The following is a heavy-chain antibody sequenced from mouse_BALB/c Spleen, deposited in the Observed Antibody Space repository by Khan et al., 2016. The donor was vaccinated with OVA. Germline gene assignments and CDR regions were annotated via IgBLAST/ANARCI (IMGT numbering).Heavy chain of an antibody. CDR1: GYSFTGYY. CDR3: ARSYGSSFYWYFDV. D-gene: IGHD1-1*01. V-gene: IGHV1-31*01. CDR2: INPYNGAT. J-gene: IGHJ1*01. Sequence: EVQLQESGPELVKPGASVKISCKASGYSFTGYYMHWVKQSHAKSLEWIGRINPYNGATSYNQNFKDKASLTVDKSSNTAYMELHSLTSEDSAVYYCARSYGSSFYWYFDVWGAGTTFTVSS.